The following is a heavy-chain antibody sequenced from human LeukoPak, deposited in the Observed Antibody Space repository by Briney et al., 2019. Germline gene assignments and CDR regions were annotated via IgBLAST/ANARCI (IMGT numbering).Heavy chain of an antibody. Sequence: GGSLRLSCAASGFTFSSYGMNWVRQAPGKGLEWVSYISSSSSTIYYADSVKGRFTISRDNAKNSLYLQMNSLRAEDTAVYYCARDQPPRSYTYYYDSSDIWGQGTMVTVSS. D-gene: IGHD3-22*01. V-gene: IGHV3-48*01. CDR2: ISSSSSTI. CDR3: ARDQPPRSYTYYYDSSDI. J-gene: IGHJ3*02. CDR1: GFTFSSYG.